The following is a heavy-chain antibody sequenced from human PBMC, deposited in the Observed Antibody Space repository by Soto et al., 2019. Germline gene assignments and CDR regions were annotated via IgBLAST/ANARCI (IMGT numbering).Heavy chain of an antibody. CDR3: AQLVGPAARRSSMDV. D-gene: IGHD2-2*01. Sequence: QVQLVQSGAEVKKPGSSVKVSCKASGGTFTSYAVSWVRQAPGQGLEWMGVSIPIFGTANYARKFQGRVTITADKSTSTAYMALSILRSEDTAVYYCAQLVGPAARRSSMDVWGQGTTVTVSS. J-gene: IGHJ6*02. CDR2: SIPIFGTA. V-gene: IGHV1-69*06. CDR1: GGTFTSYA.